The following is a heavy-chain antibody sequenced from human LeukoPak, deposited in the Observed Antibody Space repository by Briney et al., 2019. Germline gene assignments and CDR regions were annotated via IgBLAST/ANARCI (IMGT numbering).Heavy chain of an antibody. CDR1: GYSISSGYY. J-gene: IGHJ4*02. Sequence: SETLSLTCSVSGYSISSGYYWGWIRQPPGKGLEWIGSFYHSGDTYYNPSLKSRVTISVDTSKNQFSLKLSSVTAADTAVYYCARYFEWELLLAYYFDYWGQGTLVTVSS. CDR2: FYHSGDT. CDR3: ARYFEWELLLAYYFDY. V-gene: IGHV4-38-2*01. D-gene: IGHD1-26*01.